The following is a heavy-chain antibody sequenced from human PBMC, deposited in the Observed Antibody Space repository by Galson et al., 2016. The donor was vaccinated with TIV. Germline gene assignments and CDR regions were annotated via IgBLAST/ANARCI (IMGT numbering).Heavy chain of an antibody. CDR1: GYRFSSYW. CDR2: ILPDDSGT. D-gene: IGHD3-22*01. J-gene: IGHJ4*02. Sequence: QSGAEVKKPGESLKISCKGSGYRFSSYWIGWVRQRPGKGLEWLGIILPDDSGTRYSPSLEGQVTFSADKSIRTAYLQWSSLKASDTAIYYCARHFRYSDSSGYHYFDSWGQGTMVTVSS. V-gene: IGHV5-51*01. CDR3: ARHFRYSDSSGYHYFDS.